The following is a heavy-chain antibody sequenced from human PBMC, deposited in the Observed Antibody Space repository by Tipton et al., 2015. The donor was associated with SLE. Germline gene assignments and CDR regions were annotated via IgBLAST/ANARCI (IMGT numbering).Heavy chain of an antibody. V-gene: IGHV4-39*02. CDR3: ATNGHGETYEFFTEYLRH. J-gene: IGHJ1*01. D-gene: IGHD5-12*01. CDR2: LYSGGSN. CDR1: GVSISTRRYY. Sequence: TLSLTCSVSGVSISTRRYYWGWLRHSPWQGLELVGSLYSGGSNYFHPSLKRRASISADASKNHFSLKLNSVTAADTAVYYCATNGHGETYEFFTEYLRHWGQGTLVTVSS.